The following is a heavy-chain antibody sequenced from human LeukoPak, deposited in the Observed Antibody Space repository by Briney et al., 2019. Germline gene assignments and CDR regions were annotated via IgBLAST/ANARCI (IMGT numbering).Heavy chain of an antibody. J-gene: IGHJ5*02. CDR1: GGSFSGYY. Sequence: SETLSLTCAVYGGSFSGYYWSCIRQPPGKGLEWIGEINHSGSTNYNPSLKSRVTISVDTSKNQFSLKLSSVTAADTAVYYCARGSVDYDYVCGTIGGENWFDPWGQGTLVTVSS. V-gene: IGHV4-34*01. CDR2: INHSGST. CDR3: ARGSVDYDYVCGTIGGENWFDP. D-gene: IGHD3-16*01.